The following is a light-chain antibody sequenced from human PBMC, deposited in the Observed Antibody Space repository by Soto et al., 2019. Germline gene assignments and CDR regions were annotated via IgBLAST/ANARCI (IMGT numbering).Light chain of an antibody. Sequence: QSVLTQPPSVSGAPGQKVTISCTGSTSNIGTHWPVHWFQQFPGTAPTLLIYDNTNRPSGVPDRFSASKSGTSASLAITGLQAEDEADYYCQSYDNSLRAWVFGGGTQLTVL. J-gene: IGLJ3*02. CDR1: TSNIGTHWP. CDR3: QSYDNSLRAWV. V-gene: IGLV1-40*01. CDR2: DNT.